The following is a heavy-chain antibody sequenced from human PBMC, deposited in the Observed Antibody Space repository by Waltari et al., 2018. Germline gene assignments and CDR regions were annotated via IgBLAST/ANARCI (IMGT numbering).Heavy chain of an antibody. Sequence: QVQLVQSGAEVKKPGSSVKVSCKASGGTFSSYAISWVRQAPGQGLEWMGRIIPILGTANYAQKFQGRVTITADKSPSTAYMELSSLRSEDTAVYYCARNTLYSYGFWLIWGQGTMVTVSS. CDR2: IIPILGTA. CDR1: GGTFSSYA. J-gene: IGHJ3*02. D-gene: IGHD5-18*01. V-gene: IGHV1-69*08. CDR3: ARNTLYSYGFWLI.